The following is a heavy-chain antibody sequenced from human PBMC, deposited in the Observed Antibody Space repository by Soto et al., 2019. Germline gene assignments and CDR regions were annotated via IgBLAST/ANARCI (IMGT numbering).Heavy chain of an antibody. J-gene: IGHJ4*02. V-gene: IGHV1-2*02. CDR2: INPDSGIT. CDR1: GYTFTASY. D-gene: IGHD1-1*01. CDR3: VRDTGRSLASVRFDA. Sequence: QVQLVQSGAELKKPGASVKVSCEASGYTFTASYIHWVRQAPGQGLEWMGWINPDSGITNYARKFQGRVTLTGDTSISTAYMELNTLKSDDSALYYCVRDTGRSLASVRFDAWGQGTLVTVSS.